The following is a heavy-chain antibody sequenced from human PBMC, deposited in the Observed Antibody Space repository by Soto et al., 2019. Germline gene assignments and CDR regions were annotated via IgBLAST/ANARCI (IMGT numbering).Heavy chain of an antibody. CDR1: GYIFSGYY. J-gene: IGHJ5*02. CDR2: INPSGGST. CDR3: ARSYCGGDCPNNCFDP. V-gene: IGHV1-46*01. Sequence: QVQLVQSGAEVKKPGASVKVSCKASGYIFSGYYIDWVRQAPGQGLEWMGIINPSGGSTPYGQKFQGRVTMTMDTSMSTVYMELRSLRSEATDMDYCARSYCGGDCPNNCFDPWGQGTLVTVSS. D-gene: IGHD2-21*02.